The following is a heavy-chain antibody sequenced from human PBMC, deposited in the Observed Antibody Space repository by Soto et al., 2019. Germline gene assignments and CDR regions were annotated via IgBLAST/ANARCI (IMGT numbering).Heavy chain of an antibody. CDR2: IIPIFGTA. CDR1: GGTFSSYA. V-gene: IGHV1-69*13. CDR3: AKDIGAAGVFDY. D-gene: IGHD6-13*01. J-gene: IGHJ4*02. Sequence: SVKVSCKASGGTFSSYAISWVRQAPGQGLEWMGGIIPIFGTANYAQKFQGRVTITADESTSTAYMELSSLRVEDTAVYYCAKDIGAAGVFDYWGQGILVTVSS.